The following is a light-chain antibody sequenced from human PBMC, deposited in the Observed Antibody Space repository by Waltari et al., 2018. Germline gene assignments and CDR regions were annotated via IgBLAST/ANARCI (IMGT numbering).Light chain of an antibody. J-gene: IGKJ1*01. Sequence: IVLTQSPGILSLSPGKRATLSCRPSESVSSSYLAWYQKKPGQAPRLLIYGASRRATGIPDRFSGGGSGTDFTLTISRLEPEDFAVYYCQSYGTSPPTFGQGTKVEIK. V-gene: IGKV3-20*01. CDR2: GAS. CDR3: QSYGTSPPT. CDR1: ESVSSSY.